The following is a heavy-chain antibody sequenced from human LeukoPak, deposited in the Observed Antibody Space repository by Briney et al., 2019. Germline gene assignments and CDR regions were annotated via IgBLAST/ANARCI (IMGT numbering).Heavy chain of an antibody. CDR1: GFTFSSYA. CDR3: ARGLYSSSWYDY. CDR2: ISYDGSNK. Sequence: PGGSLRLSCAASGFTFSSYAMLWVRQAPGKGLEWVAVISYDGSNKYYADPVKGRFTISRDNSKNTLYLQMNSLRAEDTAVYYCARGLYSSSWYDYWGQGTLVTVSS. J-gene: IGHJ4*02. D-gene: IGHD6-13*01. V-gene: IGHV3-30-3*01.